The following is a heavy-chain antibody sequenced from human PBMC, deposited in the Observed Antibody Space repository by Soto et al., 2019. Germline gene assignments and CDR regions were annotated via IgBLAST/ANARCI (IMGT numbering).Heavy chain of an antibody. D-gene: IGHD4-17*01. CDR3: ARETTVTTPVGYYYGMDV. Sequence: SVKVSCKASGYTFTSYGISWVRQAPGQGLEWMGWISAYNGNTNYAQKLQGRVTMTTDTSTSTAYMELRSLRSDDTAVYYCARETTVTTPVGYYYGMDVWGQGTTVTVSS. J-gene: IGHJ6*02. CDR1: GYTFTSYG. V-gene: IGHV1-18*04. CDR2: ISAYNGNT.